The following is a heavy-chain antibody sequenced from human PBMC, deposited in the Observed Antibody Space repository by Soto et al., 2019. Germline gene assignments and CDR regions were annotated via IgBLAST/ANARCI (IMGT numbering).Heavy chain of an antibody. CDR1: GGTFSSYA. J-gene: IGHJ4*02. D-gene: IGHD2-15*01. V-gene: IGHV1-69*01. Sequence: QVQLVQSGAEVKKPGSSVKVSCKASGGTFSSYAISWVRQAPGQGLEWMGGIIPIFGTANYAQKFQGRVTITADEAKITAYRELSSLRSEDTAVYYCARDPGYCSGGSCYSGCNYWGQGTLVTVSS. CDR2: IIPIFGTA. CDR3: ARDPGYCSGGSCYSGCNY.